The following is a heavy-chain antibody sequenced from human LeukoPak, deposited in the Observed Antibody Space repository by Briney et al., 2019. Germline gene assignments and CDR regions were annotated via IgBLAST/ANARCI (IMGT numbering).Heavy chain of an antibody. CDR2: FDPEDGET. V-gene: IGHV1-24*01. Sequence: VASVKVSCKVSGYALTELSMHWVRQAPGKGLEWMGGFDPEDGETIYAQKFQGRVTMTEDTSTDTAYMELSSLRSEDTAVYYCATTVEGANVAVDYWGQGTLVTVSS. CDR3: ATTVEGANVAVDY. CDR1: GYALTELS. D-gene: IGHD3-16*02. J-gene: IGHJ4*02.